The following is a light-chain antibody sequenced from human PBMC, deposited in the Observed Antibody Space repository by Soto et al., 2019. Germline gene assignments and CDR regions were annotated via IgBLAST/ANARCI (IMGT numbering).Light chain of an antibody. J-gene: IGKJ2*01. CDR1: QSISSW. CDR3: QQYNSYSYT. CDR2: KAS. Sequence: DIPMPQSPSTLSASVGDRVTITCRASQSISSWLAWYQQKPGKAPTLLIYKASSLESGVPSRFSGSGSGTEFTLTISSLQPDDFANYYCQQYNSYSYTLGQGTKQEIK. V-gene: IGKV1-5*03.